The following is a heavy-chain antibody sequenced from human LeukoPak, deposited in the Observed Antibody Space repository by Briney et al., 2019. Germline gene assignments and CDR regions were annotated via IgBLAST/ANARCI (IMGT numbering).Heavy chain of an antibody. CDR1: GFTVSSNY. V-gene: IGHV3-66*01. D-gene: IGHD1-26*01. Sequence: GGSLRLSCAASGFTVSSNYMSWVRQAPGKGLEWVSVIYSGGSTYYADSVKGRFTISRDNSKNTLYLQMSSLRAEDTAVYYCARIVGATYEVDYWGQGTLVTVSS. CDR3: ARIVGATYEVDY. CDR2: IYSGGST. J-gene: IGHJ4*02.